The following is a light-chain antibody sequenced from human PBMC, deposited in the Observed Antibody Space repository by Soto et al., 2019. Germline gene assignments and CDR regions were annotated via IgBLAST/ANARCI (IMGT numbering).Light chain of an antibody. CDR3: AAWDVRFVV. V-gene: IGLV1-44*01. CDR1: RSSIGTNT. Sequence: QSVLTQPPSASGTPGQRVTISCSGSRSSIGTNTVTWYQQLPGTAPKLLIYSDNQRPSGVPDRFSGFKSGTSASLAISALQSDDEAAYYCAAWDVRFVVFGGGTKLTVL. CDR2: SDN. J-gene: IGLJ2*01.